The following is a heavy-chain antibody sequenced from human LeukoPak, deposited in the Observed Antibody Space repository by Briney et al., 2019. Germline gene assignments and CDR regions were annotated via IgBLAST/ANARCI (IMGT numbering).Heavy chain of an antibody. D-gene: IGHD2-21*02. CDR3: ARSRGDLPYYYYYYYVDV. J-gene: IGHJ6*03. CDR1: GGSISSSSYY. Sequence: SETLSLTCTVSGGSISSSSYYWGWIRQPPGTGLEWIGSIYYSGSTYYNPSLKSRVTISVDTSKNQFSLKLSSVTAADTAVYYCARSRGDLPYYYYYYYVDVWGKGPRSPSP. CDR2: IYYSGST. V-gene: IGHV4-39*01.